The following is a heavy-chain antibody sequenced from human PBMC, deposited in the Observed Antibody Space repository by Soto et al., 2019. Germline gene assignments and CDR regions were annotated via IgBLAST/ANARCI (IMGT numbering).Heavy chain of an antibody. Sequence: PSETLSLTCTVSGGSISSYYWSWIRQPPGKGLEWIGYIYYSGSTNYNPPLKSRVTISVDTSKNQFSLKLSSVTAADTAVYYCASECTAAGTETFSFDPWGQGTLVPVSS. CDR2: IYYSGST. D-gene: IGHD6-13*01. CDR3: ASECTAAGTETFSFDP. CDR1: GGSISSYY. V-gene: IGHV4-59*01. J-gene: IGHJ5*02.